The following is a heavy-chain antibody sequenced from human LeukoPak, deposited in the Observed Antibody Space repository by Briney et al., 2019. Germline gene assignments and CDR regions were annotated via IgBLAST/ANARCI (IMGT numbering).Heavy chain of an antibody. CDR2: INAGNGNT. V-gene: IGHV1-3*01. Sequence: ASVKVSFKASGYTFTSYAMHWVRQAPGQRLEWMGWINAGNGNTKYSQKFQGRVTMTRDTSIGTAYMELSSLTSEDTAVYFCAREARRGVEVKAFDIWGQGTMVTVSS. CDR3: AREARRGVEVKAFDI. CDR1: GYTFTSYA. D-gene: IGHD1-1*01. J-gene: IGHJ3*02.